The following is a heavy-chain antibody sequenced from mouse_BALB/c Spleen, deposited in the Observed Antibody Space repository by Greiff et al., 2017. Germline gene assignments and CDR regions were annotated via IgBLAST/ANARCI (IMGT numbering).Heavy chain of an antibody. D-gene: IGHD2-1*01. V-gene: IGHV1-82*01. CDR2: IYPGDGDT. CDR1: GYAFSSSW. Sequence: QVQLQQSGPELVKPGASVKISCKASGYAFSSSWMNWVKQRPGQGLEWIGRIYPGDGDTNYNGKFKGKATLTADKSSSTAYMQLSSLTSVDSAVYFCARNYGNSFAYWGQGTLVTVSA. J-gene: IGHJ3*01. CDR3: ARNYGNSFAY.